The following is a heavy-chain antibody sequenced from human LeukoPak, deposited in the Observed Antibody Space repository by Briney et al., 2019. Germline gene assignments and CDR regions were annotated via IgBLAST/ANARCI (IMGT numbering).Heavy chain of an antibody. CDR3: AREEDGGTFDY. CDR1: GYSFTSYY. V-gene: IGHV1-46*01. Sequence: ASVTVSCKASGYSFTSYYMHWVRQAPGQGLEWMGIIFPSGGSTSYAQKFQGRVTMTRDTSTSTVYMELSSLRSEDTAVYFCAREEDGGTFDYWGQGTLVTVSS. D-gene: IGHD3-16*01. CDR2: IFPSGGST. J-gene: IGHJ4*02.